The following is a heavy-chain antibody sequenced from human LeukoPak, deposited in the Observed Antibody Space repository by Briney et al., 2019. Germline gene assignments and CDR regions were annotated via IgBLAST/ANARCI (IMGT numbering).Heavy chain of an antibody. CDR2: IYYGGST. Sequence: SETLSLTCTVSGVAISTYYWSWIRQSPGKGLEWIGYIYYGGSTNYNPSLKSRVTISVDTSKNQFSLKLSSVTAADTAVYYCARYGTTVTDAYDYWGQGTLVTVSS. V-gene: IGHV4-59*01. D-gene: IGHD4-11*01. J-gene: IGHJ4*02. CDR3: ARYGTTVTDAYDY. CDR1: GVAISTYY.